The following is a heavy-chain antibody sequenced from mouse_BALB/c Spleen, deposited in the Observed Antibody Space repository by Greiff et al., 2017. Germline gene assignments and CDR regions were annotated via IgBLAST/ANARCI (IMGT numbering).Heavy chain of an antibody. CDR3: ARGVYGNYGGVVY. CDR1: GYTFTDSA. J-gene: IGHJ3*01. CDR2: ISTYYGDA. V-gene: IGHV1S137*01. D-gene: IGHD2-1*01. Sequence: VQLVESGAELVRPGVSVKISCKGSGYTFTDSAMHWVKQSHAKSLEWIGVISTYYGDASYNQKFKGKATMTVDKSSSTAYMELARLTSEDSAIYYCARGVYGNYGGVVYWGQGTLVTVSA.